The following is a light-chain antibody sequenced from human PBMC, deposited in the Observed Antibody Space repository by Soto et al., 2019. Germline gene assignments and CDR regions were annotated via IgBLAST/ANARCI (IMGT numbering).Light chain of an antibody. CDR2: SNN. CDR3: AAWDASLNAWV. Sequence: QLVLTQPPSESGTPGQRVTISCSGSSSNIGSNSVSWFQQLPGTAPKLLISSNNQRPSGVPDRFSGSKSGTSASLAISGLQSEDEADYFCAAWDASLNAWVFGGGTKLTVL. CDR1: SSNIGSNS. V-gene: IGLV1-44*01. J-gene: IGLJ3*02.